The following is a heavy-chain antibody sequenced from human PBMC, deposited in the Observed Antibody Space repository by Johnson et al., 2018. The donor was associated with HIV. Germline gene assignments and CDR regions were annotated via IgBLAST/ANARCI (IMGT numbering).Heavy chain of an antibody. CDR1: GFTFDDYT. CDR3: ARENSSGYHDAFDI. D-gene: IGHD3-22*01. V-gene: IGHV3-43*01. CDR2: ISWDGGST. J-gene: IGHJ3*02. Sequence: VQLVESGGVVVQPGGSLRLSCAASGFTFDDYTMHWVRQAPGKGLEWVSLISWDGGSTYYADSVKGRFTISRDNSKNTLYLQMNSLRSEDTAVYYCARENSSGYHDAFDIWGQGTLVTVSS.